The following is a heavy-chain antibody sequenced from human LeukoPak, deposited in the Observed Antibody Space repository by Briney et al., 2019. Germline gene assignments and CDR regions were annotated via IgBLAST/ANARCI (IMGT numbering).Heavy chain of an antibody. CDR2: IYPGDSDT. D-gene: IGHD5-24*01. J-gene: IGHJ3*02. V-gene: IGHV5-51*01. CDR1: GHSFTSYW. CDR3: ARREMATIGYDAFDI. Sequence: GESLKISCKGSGHSFTSYWIGWVRQMPGKGLEWMGIIYPGDSDTRYSPSFQGQVTISADKSISTAYLQWSSLKASDTAMYYCARREMATIGYDAFDIWGQGTMVTVSS.